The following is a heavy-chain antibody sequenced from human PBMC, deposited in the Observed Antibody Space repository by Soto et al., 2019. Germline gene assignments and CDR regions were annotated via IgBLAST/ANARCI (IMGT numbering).Heavy chain of an antibody. CDR2: ISYDGNNK. CDR3: AKDDGDYGDYVNWFDP. CDR1: GFTFSSYG. V-gene: IGHV3-30*18. J-gene: IGHJ5*02. D-gene: IGHD4-17*01. Sequence: QVQLVESGGGVVQPGRSLRLSCAASGFTFSSYGMHWVRQAPGKGLEWVAVISYDGNNKYYADSVKGRFTISRDNSKNTQYLQMNSLRAEDTAVYYCAKDDGDYGDYVNWFDPWGQGTLVTVSS.